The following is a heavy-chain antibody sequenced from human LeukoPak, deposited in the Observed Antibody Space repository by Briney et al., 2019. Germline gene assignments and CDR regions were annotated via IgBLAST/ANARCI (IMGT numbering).Heavy chain of an antibody. Sequence: GGSLRLSCAASGFTFSSYAMSWVRQAPGKGLEWVSAISGSGGSTYYADSVKGRFTISRDNSKNTLYLQMNSPRAEDTAVYYCAKSRWGYCSSTPYYWGQGTLVTVSS. V-gene: IGHV3-23*01. CDR2: ISGSGGST. J-gene: IGHJ4*02. CDR1: GFTFSSYA. CDR3: AKSRWGYCSSTPYY. D-gene: IGHD2-2*01.